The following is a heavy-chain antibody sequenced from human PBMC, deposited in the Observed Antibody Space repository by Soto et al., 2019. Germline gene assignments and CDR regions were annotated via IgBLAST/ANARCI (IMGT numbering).Heavy chain of an antibody. CDR1: GGSINSGGYY. CDR2: MYNSGNT. J-gene: IGHJ5*02. CDR3: ARWGNSNWFDP. Sequence: QVQLQESGPGLVKPSQTLSLICTVSGGSINSGGYYWSWIRQYPGEGLEWMGYMYNSGNTYYNPSLKSRVTISGDTSKNQFSLRLNSVTAADTAVYYCARWGNSNWFDPWGQGTLVIVSS. D-gene: IGHD4-4*01. V-gene: IGHV4-31*03.